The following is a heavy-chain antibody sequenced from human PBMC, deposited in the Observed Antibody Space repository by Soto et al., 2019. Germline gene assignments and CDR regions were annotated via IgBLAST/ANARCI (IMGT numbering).Heavy chain of an antibody. Sequence: QVQLQQWGAGLLKPSETLSLTCAVYGGSFSGYYWSWIRQPPGKGLEWIGETTHSGSTNSNPSLKSRVTISVDTAKNQFSLKLSSVTAADTAVYYCARGRTDTGWRSYYYYGMDVWGQGTTVTVSS. CDR2: TTHSGST. V-gene: IGHV4-34*01. CDR1: GGSFSGYY. CDR3: ARGRTDTGWRSYYYYGMDV. D-gene: IGHD5-18*01. J-gene: IGHJ6*02.